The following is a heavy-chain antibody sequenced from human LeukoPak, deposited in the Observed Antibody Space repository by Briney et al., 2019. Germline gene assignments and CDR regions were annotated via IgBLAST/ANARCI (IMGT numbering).Heavy chain of an antibody. CDR2: IKQDGSEK. J-gene: IGHJ4*02. V-gene: IGHV3-7*01. CDR3: ARDASYYGSGSNQYYFDY. D-gene: IGHD3-10*01. CDR1: GITFSSYW. Sequence: GGSLRLSCAASGITFSSYWMSWVRQAPGKGLEWVANIKQDGSEKYYVDSVKGRFTISRDNAKNSLHLQMNSLRVEDTAVYYCARDASYYGSGSNQYYFDYWGQGTLVTVSS.